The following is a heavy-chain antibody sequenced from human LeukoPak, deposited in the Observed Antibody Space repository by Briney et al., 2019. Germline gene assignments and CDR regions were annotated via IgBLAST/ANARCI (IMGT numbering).Heavy chain of an antibody. CDR2: INPSGGST. Sequence: GASMKVSCKASGYTFTSYYMHWVRQAPGQGLEWMGIINPSGGSTSYAQKFQGRVTMTRDTSTSTVYMELSSLRSEDTAVYYCARVNMVRGVDDPWGQGTLVTVSS. CDR1: GYTFTSYY. V-gene: IGHV1-46*01. CDR3: ARVNMVRGVDDP. J-gene: IGHJ5*02. D-gene: IGHD3-10*01.